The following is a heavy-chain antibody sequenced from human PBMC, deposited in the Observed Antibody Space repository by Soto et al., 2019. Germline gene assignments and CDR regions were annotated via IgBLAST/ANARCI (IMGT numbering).Heavy chain of an antibody. CDR2: IVVGSGNT. CDR3: AAGDYYGSGSLGDY. J-gene: IGHJ4*02. V-gene: IGHV1-58*01. Sequence: QMQLVQSGPEVKKPGTSVKVSCKASGFTFTSSAVQWVRQARGQRLEWIGWIVVGSGNTNYAQKFQERVTITMDMSTSTAYMELSSLRSEDTAVYYCAAGDYYGSGSLGDYCCQGTLVTVSS. D-gene: IGHD3-10*01. CDR1: GFTFTSSA.